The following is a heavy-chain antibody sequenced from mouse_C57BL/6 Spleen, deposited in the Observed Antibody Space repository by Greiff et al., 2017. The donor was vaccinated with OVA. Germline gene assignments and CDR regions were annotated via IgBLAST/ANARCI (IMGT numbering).Heavy chain of an antibody. CDR2: IYPGNSDT. J-gene: IGHJ2*01. D-gene: IGHD1-1*01. V-gene: IGHV1-5*01. Sequence: VQLQQSGTVLARPGASVKMSCKTSGYTFTSYWMHWVKQRPGQGLEWIGAIYPGNSDTSYNQKFKGKAKLTAVTSASTAYMELSSLTNEDSAVYYCTRGMDYYGSSRRRFDYWGQGTTLTVSS. CDR3: TRGMDYYGSSRRRFDY. CDR1: GYTFTSYW.